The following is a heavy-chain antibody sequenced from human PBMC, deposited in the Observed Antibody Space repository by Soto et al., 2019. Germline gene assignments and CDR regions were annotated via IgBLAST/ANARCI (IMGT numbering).Heavy chain of an antibody. V-gene: IGHV4-59*08. Sequence: SETLSLTCTVSGASISSYYWSWIRQPPGKGLEWIGHISYSGNPDYNPSLNSRVTISVDTSRNQFSLKLTSVTAADTAVYYCARHYSSDPFDYWGQGTLVTVSS. D-gene: IGHD2-21*01. CDR3: ARHYSSDPFDY. CDR2: ISYSGNP. CDR1: GASISSYY. J-gene: IGHJ4*02.